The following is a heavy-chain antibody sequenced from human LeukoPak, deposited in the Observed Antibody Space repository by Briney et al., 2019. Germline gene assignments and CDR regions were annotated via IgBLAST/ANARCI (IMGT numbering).Heavy chain of an antibody. CDR3: ARLVDFDWQFDY. Sequence: SETLSLTRTVSGGSISSYYWSWIRQPPGKGLEWIGYTYYSGSTNYNPSLKSRVTISVDTSKNQFSLKLSSVAAADTAVYYCARLVDFDWQFDYWGQGTLVTVSS. V-gene: IGHV4-59*01. CDR2: TYYSGST. CDR1: GGSISSYY. J-gene: IGHJ4*02. D-gene: IGHD3-9*01.